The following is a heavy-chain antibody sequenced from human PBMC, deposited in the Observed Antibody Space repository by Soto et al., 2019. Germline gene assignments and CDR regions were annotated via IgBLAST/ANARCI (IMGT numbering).Heavy chain of an antibody. Sequence: PSETLSLTCTVSAGSISRRRHYSSCLPHHPRQGLECIRYIYCPGSTNCNLSVKRRVTISVDTWKTRFSLKLSSVTAADTAVYYCARGLTSSSWYQVRYYYCDMDVWGQGNTVTVSS. CDR3: ARGLTSSSWYQVRYYYCDMDV. V-gene: IGHV4-31*03. D-gene: IGHD6-13*01. CDR2: IYCPGST. CDR1: AGSISRRRHY. J-gene: IGHJ6*01.